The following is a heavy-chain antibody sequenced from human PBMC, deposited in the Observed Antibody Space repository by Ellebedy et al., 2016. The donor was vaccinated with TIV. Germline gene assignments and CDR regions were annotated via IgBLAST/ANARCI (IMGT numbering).Heavy chain of an antibody. J-gene: IGHJ4*02. V-gene: IGHV3-21*06. D-gene: IGHD3-10*01. CDR3: ARRAKSGSS. Sequence: PGGSLRLSCAASGFSLSSYSMTRVRQAPGKGLAWVSSISSTSIYMYYADSVKGRFSISRDNAKNTLYLQMNSLNVDDTAVYFCARRAKSGSSWGQGTLVTVSS. CDR2: ISSTSIYM. CDR1: GFSLSSYS.